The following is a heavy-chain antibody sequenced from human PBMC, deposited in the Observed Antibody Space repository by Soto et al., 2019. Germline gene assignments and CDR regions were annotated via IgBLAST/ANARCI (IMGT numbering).Heavy chain of an antibody. V-gene: IGHV3-23*01. Sequence: GGSLRLSCAASGFTFSSYAMSWVRQAPGKGLEWVSAISGSGGSTYYADSVKGRFTISRDNSKNTLYLQMNSLRAEDTAVYYCAKDTERSIAAAGTAAFDIWGQGTMVTVSS. CDR1: GFTFSSYA. J-gene: IGHJ3*02. CDR3: AKDTERSIAAAGTAAFDI. CDR2: ISGSGGST. D-gene: IGHD6-13*01.